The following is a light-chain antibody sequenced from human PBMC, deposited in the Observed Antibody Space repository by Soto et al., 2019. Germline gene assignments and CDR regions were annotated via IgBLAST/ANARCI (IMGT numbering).Light chain of an antibody. CDR3: QFLGY. Sequence: EIVLTQSPANLSLSPGERATLSCRASQSLSWYLAWYQQNPGQAPRLLLHDASTRATGTPARFSGSGSGTDFTLTISNLGPKDFAIYQCQFLGYFGQGTRLDI. V-gene: IGKV3-11*01. CDR1: QSLSWY. J-gene: IGKJ5*01. CDR2: DAS.